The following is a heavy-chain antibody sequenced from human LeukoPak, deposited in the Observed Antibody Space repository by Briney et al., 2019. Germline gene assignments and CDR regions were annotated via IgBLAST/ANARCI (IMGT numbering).Heavy chain of an antibody. J-gene: IGHJ3*02. Sequence: GVSQRLSCAASGFTFSSYAMSWVRQAPGKGLEWVSAISGSGGSTYYADSVKGRFTISRDNSKNTLYLQMNSLRAEDTAVYYCAKDLWVEPGSSHDAFDTWGQGTMVTLSS. D-gene: IGHD6-6*01. V-gene: IGHV3-23*01. CDR1: GFTFSSYA. CDR2: ISGSGGST. CDR3: AKDLWVEPGSSHDAFDT.